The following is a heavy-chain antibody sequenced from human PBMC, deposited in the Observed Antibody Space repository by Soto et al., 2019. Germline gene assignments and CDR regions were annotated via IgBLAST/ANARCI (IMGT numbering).Heavy chain of an antibody. Sequence: QVQLVESGGGVVQPGRSLRLSCAASGFTFSSYGMHWVRQAPGKGLEWVAVIWYDGSNKYYADSVKGRFTISRDNSKNTLYLQMNSLGAEDAALYYCARGSYSSGWSFDYWGQGTLVTVSS. CDR2: IWYDGSNK. CDR1: GFTFSSYG. J-gene: IGHJ4*02. CDR3: ARGSYSSGWSFDY. D-gene: IGHD6-19*01. V-gene: IGHV3-33*01.